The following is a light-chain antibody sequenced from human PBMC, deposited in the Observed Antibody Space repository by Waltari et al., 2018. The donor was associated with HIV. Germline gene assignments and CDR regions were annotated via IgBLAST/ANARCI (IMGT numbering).Light chain of an antibody. CDR1: SSDVGGYNN. J-gene: IGLJ2*01. V-gene: IGLV2-11*01. Sequence: QSALTQPRPVSGSPGQSVTISCTGTSSDVGGYNNVSWYQQHPGKAPKFMIYDVSKRPSGVPDRFSGSKSGNTASLTISGLQAEDEADYYCCSYAGNYTFVFGGGTKLTVL. CDR2: DVS. CDR3: CSYAGNYTFV.